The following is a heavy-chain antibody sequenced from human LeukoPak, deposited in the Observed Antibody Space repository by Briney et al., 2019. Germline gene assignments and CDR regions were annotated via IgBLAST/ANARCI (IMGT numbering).Heavy chain of an antibody. Sequence: ASVKVSCKASGYTFTGYYIHWVRQAPGQGLECMGWINPNSGGTNYAQEFQGRVTMTRDTSISTAYMELSRLRSDDTAVYYCARGGSGSYSSWLDPWGQGTLVTVSS. V-gene: IGHV1-2*02. J-gene: IGHJ5*02. CDR3: ARGGSGSYSSWLDP. CDR1: GYTFTGYY. CDR2: INPNSGGT. D-gene: IGHD3-10*01.